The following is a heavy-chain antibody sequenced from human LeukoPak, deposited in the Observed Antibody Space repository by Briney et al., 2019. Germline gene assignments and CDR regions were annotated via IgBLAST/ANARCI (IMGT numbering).Heavy chain of an antibody. J-gene: IGHJ3*02. CDR1: GFTFSSYG. V-gene: IGHV3-23*01. D-gene: IGHD6-13*01. CDR3: AKDRVSTWSYDAFDI. CDR2: ISGSGGST. Sequence: GGSLRLSCAASGFTFSSYGMHWARQAPGKGLEWVSAISGSGGSTYYADSVKGRFTISRDNSKNTLYLQMNSLRAEDTAVYYCAKDRVSTWSYDAFDIWGQGTIVTVSS.